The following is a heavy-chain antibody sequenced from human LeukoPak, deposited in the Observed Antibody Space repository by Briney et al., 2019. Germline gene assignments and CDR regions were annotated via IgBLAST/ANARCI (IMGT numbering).Heavy chain of an antibody. CDR2: ISGSGGST. V-gene: IGHV3-23*01. CDR3: ARSSYGSGGFDY. D-gene: IGHD3-10*01. J-gene: IGHJ4*02. CDR1: GFTFSSYR. Sequence: AGGSLRLSCAASGFTFSSYRMSWVRQAPGKGLEWVSAISGSGGSTYYADSVKGRFTISRDNSKNTLYLQMNSLRAEDTAVYYCARSSYGSGGFDYWGQGTLVTVSS.